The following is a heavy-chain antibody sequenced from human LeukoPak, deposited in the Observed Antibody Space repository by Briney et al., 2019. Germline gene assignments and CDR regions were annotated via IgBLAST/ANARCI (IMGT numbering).Heavy chain of an antibody. J-gene: IGHJ4*02. CDR3: AKEEWFRFDI. CDR2: ISYDGSNK. Sequence: GRSLRLSCAASGFTFSSYAMHWVRQAPGKGLEWVAVISYDGSNKYYADSVKGRFTISRDNAKNSVYVQMNSLRADDTAVYFCAKEEWFRFDIWGQGTSVTVSS. V-gene: IGHV3-30-3*01. CDR1: GFTFSSYA. D-gene: IGHD3-10*01.